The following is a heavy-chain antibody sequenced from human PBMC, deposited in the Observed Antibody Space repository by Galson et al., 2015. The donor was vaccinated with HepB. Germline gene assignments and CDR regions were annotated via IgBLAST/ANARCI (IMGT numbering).Heavy chain of an antibody. Sequence: SLRLSCAASGFTFGDYAMSWVRQAPGKGLEWVGFIRSKDYGGTTEYAASVKCRFTISKDDSKSIAYLQMNSLKTEDTAVYYCTRDLRWDLLWFGELLGDFDYWGQGTLVTVSS. D-gene: IGHD3-10*01. V-gene: IGHV3-49*04. CDR1: GFTFGDYA. CDR2: IRSKDYGGTT. CDR3: TRDLRWDLLWFGELLGDFDY. J-gene: IGHJ4*02.